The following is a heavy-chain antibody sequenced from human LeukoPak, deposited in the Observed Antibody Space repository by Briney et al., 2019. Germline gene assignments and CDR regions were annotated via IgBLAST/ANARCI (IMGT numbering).Heavy chain of an antibody. J-gene: IGHJ5*02. CDR2: IYYSGST. CDR3: ARAPQYYDILTGYYNNWFDP. V-gene: IGHV4-59*01. CDR1: GGSISSYY. D-gene: IGHD3-9*01. Sequence: SETLSLTCTVSGGSISSYYWSWIRQPPGKGLEWIGYIYYSGSTNYNPSLKSRVTISVDTSKNQFSLKLSSVTAADTAVYYCARAPQYYDILTGYYNNWFDPWGQGTLVTVSS.